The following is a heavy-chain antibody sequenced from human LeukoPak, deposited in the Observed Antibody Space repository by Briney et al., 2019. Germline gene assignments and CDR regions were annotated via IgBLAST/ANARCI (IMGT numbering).Heavy chain of an antibody. V-gene: IGHV1-69*06. CDR1: GDTFTTYA. J-gene: IGHJ6*03. D-gene: IGHD3-10*01. Sequence: SVKVSCKASGDTFTTYAIIWVRQAPGQGLEWMGGIIPMFGTPNYAQRLQGRVTITADKSTKTAYMELSSLRSEDTAVYYCAASGFGFGELPSYFYYYMDVWGKGTTVTISS. CDR2: IIPMFGTP. CDR3: AASGFGFGELPSYFYYYMDV.